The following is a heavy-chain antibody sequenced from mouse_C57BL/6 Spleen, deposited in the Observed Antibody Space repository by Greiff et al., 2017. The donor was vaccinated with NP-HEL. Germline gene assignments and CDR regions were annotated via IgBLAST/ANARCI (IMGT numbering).Heavy chain of an antibody. CDR1: GYTFTEYT. V-gene: IGHV1-62-2*01. CDR2: FYPGSGST. CDR3: ARHEERGFITTVVRYYDV. D-gene: IGHD1-1*01. Sequence: VQLQQSGAELVKPGASVKLSCKASGYTFTEYTIHWVKQRSGQGLEWIGWFYPGSGSTKYNEKFKDKATLTADKSSSTVYMELSSLTSEDTSVDFCARHEERGFITTVVRYYDVWGTGTTVTVSS. J-gene: IGHJ1*03.